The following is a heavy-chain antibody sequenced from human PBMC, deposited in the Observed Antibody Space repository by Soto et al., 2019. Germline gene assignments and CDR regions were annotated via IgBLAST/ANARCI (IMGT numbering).Heavy chain of an antibody. CDR3: ARAQDLSGHDLRPKYGLDV. CDR1: GFTFDDYA. D-gene: IGHD5-12*01. CDR2: IKCNGETV. J-gene: IGHJ6*04. V-gene: IGHV3-9*01. Sequence: PGGSLRLSCATSGFTFDDYAMHWVRQIPGKGLAWVSEIKCNGETVGYAGYVKVRFTTARDSAKTSLYGQMTTLRPEDTALYFCARAQDLSGHDLRPKYGLDVCGEGTTVTFSS.